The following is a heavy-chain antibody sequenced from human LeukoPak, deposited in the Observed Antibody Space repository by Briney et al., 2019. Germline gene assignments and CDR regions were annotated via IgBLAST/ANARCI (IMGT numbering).Heavy chain of an antibody. Sequence: GGSLRLSCAASGFTFTDYPMNWVRQAPGRGLEWVSNIRTTAERANYANYADAVRGRVTVSRDDVKYTLYLHMNGLRDDDTAVYYCARDQGYAFDYWGQEILVTVSS. J-gene: IGHJ4*02. CDR3: ARDQGYAFDY. CDR2: IRTTAERANYA. V-gene: IGHV3-11*05. D-gene: IGHD2-8*01. CDR1: GFTFTDYP.